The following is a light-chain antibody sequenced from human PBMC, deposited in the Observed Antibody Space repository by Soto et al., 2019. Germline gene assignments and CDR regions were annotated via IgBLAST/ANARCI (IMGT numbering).Light chain of an antibody. CDR1: QNVSSN. J-gene: IGKJ1*01. Sequence: EIVMTQSPATLSVSPGERATLSCRASQNVSSNLAWYQQKPGQAPRLLIYGASTRATGIPDRFSGSGSGTDFTLTISRLEPEDFAVYYCQQYGSSPWTFGQGTKVDIK. CDR3: QQYGSSPWT. V-gene: IGKV3-20*01. CDR2: GAS.